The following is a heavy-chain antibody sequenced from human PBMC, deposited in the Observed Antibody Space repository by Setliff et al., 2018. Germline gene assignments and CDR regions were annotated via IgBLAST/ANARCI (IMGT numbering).Heavy chain of an antibody. CDR3: ARDPNGDYVGAFDP. Sequence: PGGSLRLSCAASGFTFNTYAMNWVRQAPGKGLEWVSTISGTDSNTDYADSVKGRFTISRDNSINTVFLQMDSLRVEDTASYYCARDPNGDYVGAFDPWGQGILVTVSS. J-gene: IGHJ5*02. D-gene: IGHD4-17*01. CDR1: GFTFNTYA. V-gene: IGHV3-23*01. CDR2: ISGTDSNT.